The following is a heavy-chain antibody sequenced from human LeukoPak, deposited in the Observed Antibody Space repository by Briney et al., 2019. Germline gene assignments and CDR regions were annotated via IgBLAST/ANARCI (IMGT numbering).Heavy chain of an antibody. J-gene: IGHJ5*02. D-gene: IGHD2-21*02. V-gene: IGHV1-69*13. Sequence: ASVKVSCKASGGTFSSYAISWVRQAPGQGLEWMGGIIPIFGTANYAQKFQGRVTITADESTSTAYMELSSLRSEDTAVYYCARTYCGGDCYSGNLAWSDPWGQGTLVTVSS. CDR3: ARTYCGGDCYSGNLAWSDP. CDR2: IIPIFGTA. CDR1: GGTFSSYA.